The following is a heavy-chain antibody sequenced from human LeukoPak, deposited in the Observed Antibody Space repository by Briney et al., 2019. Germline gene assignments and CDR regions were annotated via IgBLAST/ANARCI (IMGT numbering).Heavy chain of an antibody. CDR3: ARVLEWAHFDY. V-gene: IGHV4-31*03. CDR2: IYYSGST. Sequence: SETPSLTCTVSGGSISSGGYYWSWIRQHPGKGLEWIGYIYYSGSTYYNPSLKSRVTISVDTSKNQFSLKLSSVTAADTAVYYCARVLEWAHFDYWGQGTLVTVSS. CDR1: GGSISSGGYY. J-gene: IGHJ4*02. D-gene: IGHD1-26*01.